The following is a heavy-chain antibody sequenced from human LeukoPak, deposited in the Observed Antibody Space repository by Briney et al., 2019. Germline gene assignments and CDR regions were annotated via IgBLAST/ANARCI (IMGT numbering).Heavy chain of an antibody. CDR3: AREVRGAHYSVTTEMGNWFDP. Sequence: SETLSLTCTVSGGSISSYYWSWIRQPPGKGLEWIGYIYHSGSTNYNPSLKSRVTISVDTSKNQFSLKLSSVTAADTAVYYCAREVRGAHYSVTTEMGNWFDPWGQGTLVTVSS. D-gene: IGHD4-17*01. CDR2: IYHSGST. V-gene: IGHV4-59*12. CDR1: GGSISSYY. J-gene: IGHJ5*02.